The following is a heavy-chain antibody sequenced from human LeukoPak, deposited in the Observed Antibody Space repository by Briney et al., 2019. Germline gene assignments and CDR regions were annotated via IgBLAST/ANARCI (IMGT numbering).Heavy chain of an antibody. Sequence: GRSLRLSCAASGFTFSSYAMHWVRQAPGKGLEWVAVISYDGSNKYYADSVKGRFTISRDNSKNTLYLQMNSLRAEDTAVYYCARGSRSIAARHNWFDPWGQGTLVTVSS. V-gene: IGHV3-30-3*01. J-gene: IGHJ5*02. CDR2: ISYDGSNK. CDR3: ARGSRSIAARHNWFDP. CDR1: GFTFSSYA. D-gene: IGHD6-6*01.